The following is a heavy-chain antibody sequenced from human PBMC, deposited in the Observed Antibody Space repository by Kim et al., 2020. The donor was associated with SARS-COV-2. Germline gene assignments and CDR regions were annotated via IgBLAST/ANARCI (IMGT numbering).Heavy chain of an antibody. D-gene: IGHD3-10*01. CDR1: GFTFSSYA. CDR2: ISGSGGST. V-gene: IGHV3-23*01. J-gene: IGHJ4*02. CDR3: ANGLRGRLHGNYFDY. Sequence: GGSLRLSCAASGFTFSSYAMSWVRQAPGKGLEWVSAISGSGGSTYYADSVKGRFTISRDNSKNTLYLQMNSLRAEDTAVYYCANGLRGRLHGNYFDYWGQGTLVTVSS.